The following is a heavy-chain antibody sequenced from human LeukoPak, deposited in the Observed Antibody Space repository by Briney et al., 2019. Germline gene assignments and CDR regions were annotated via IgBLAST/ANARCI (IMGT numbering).Heavy chain of an antibody. D-gene: IGHD3-10*01. CDR3: ERGTVTMVDY. CDR1: GFTVSSNY. Sequence: GGSLRLSCGASGFTVSSNYMSWVRQAPGRGLEWVSDTASGGSTYYADSVKGRFTIPTHNSKNTLFLQPNSMTAGDTAVYYWERGTVTMVDYWGQGTLVTVSS. CDR2: TASGGST. V-gene: IGHV3-66*01. J-gene: IGHJ4*02.